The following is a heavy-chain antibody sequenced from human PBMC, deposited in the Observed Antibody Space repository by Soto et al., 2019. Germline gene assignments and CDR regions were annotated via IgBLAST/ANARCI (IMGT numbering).Heavy chain of an antibody. CDR2: INPSGGSI. CDR1: GYTFTTYY. J-gene: IGHJ4*02. CDR3: VRGDILTGSPHRALDY. D-gene: IGHD3-9*01. V-gene: IGHV1-46*03. Sequence: ASVKVSCKASGYTFTTYYMHWGRQAPGQGLEGMGIINPSGGSISYAQKFQGRVTMTRDTSTSTVYMGLSSLRSEDTDVYSCVRGDILTGSPHRALDYWGQGTQVTVSS.